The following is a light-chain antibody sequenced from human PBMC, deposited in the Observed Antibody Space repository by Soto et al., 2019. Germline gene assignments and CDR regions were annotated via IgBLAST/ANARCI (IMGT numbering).Light chain of an antibody. J-gene: IGKJ5*01. V-gene: IGKV3-20*01. CDR3: QQYGSSHT. CDR1: QSVSSVY. CDR2: GAS. Sequence: EIVLTQSPGTLSLSPGKRVTLSCRASQSVSSVYLAWYQQKPGQAPRLLIYGASNRATGIPDRFSGSESGTDFTLTISRLEPEDFAVYYCQQYGSSHTFGQGTRLEIK.